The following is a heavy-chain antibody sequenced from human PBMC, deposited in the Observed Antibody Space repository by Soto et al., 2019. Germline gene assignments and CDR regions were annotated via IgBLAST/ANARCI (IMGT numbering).Heavy chain of an antibody. J-gene: IGHJ6*03. D-gene: IGHD1-1*01. CDR3: AGTTSHHWLYMDV. Sequence: QVQLQESGPGLVKASQTLSVSCAISGDSVSGDSAAWNWVRLSPSRGLEWLARTYYRSRWYNDYAVSVRSRITVNADTSNNQFSLQLTSVTPEDTAIYFCAGTTSHHWLYMDVWGRGTTVTVSS. V-gene: IGHV6-1*01. CDR2: TYYRSRWYN. CDR1: GDSVSGDSAA.